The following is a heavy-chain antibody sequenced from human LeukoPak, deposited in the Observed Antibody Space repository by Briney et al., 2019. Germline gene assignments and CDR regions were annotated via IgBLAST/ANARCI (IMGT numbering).Heavy chain of an antibody. D-gene: IGHD2-21*02. J-gene: IGHJ5*02. V-gene: IGHV3-30-3*01. CDR2: ISYDGSNK. CDR3: ARVSERLLPSFKWFDP. CDR1: EFTFSNYA. Sequence: GALRLSCAASEFTFSNYAMHWVRQAPGKGLEWVAVISYDGSNKYYADSVKGRFTISRDNSKSTLYLQMNSLRPEDTALYYCARVSERLLPSFKWFDPWGQGTLVTVSS.